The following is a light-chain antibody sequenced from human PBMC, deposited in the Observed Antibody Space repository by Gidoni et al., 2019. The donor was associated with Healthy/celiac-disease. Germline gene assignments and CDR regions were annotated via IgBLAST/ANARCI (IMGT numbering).Light chain of an antibody. CDR3: SSYTSSSTPV. V-gene: IGLV2-14*03. J-gene: IGLJ3*02. Sequence: QSALTQPASVSGSPGQSITTSCPGTSSDVGGYNYVSWYQQHPGKAHKLMIYDVSNRPSGVSNRFSGSKSGNTASLTISGLQAEDEADYYCSSYTSSSTPVFGGGTKLTVL. CDR1: SSDVGGYNY. CDR2: DVS.